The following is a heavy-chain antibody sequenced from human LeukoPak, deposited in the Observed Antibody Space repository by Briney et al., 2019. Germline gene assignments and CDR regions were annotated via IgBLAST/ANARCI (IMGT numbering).Heavy chain of an antibody. D-gene: IGHD4-11*01. CDR3: AKAKATTVTTSPFDY. V-gene: IGHV3-30-3*01. CDR1: GFTFSSYA. CDR2: ISYDGSNK. J-gene: IGHJ4*02. Sequence: GGSLRLSCAASGFTFSSYAMHWVCQAPGKGLEWVAVISYDGSNKYYADSVKGRFTISRDNAKNSLYLQMNSLRAEDMALYYCAKAKATTVTTSPFDYWGQGTLVTVSS.